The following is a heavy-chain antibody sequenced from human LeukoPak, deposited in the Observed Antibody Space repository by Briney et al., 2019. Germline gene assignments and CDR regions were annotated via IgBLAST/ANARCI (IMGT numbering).Heavy chain of an antibody. Sequence: PGGSLRLSCAASGFTFSSYWMSWVRQAPGKVLEWVANIKQDGSEKYYVDSVKGRFTISRDNTKNSLNLQMNSLRAEDSAVYYCASRYCSGGSCYFDYWGQGTLVTVSS. J-gene: IGHJ4*02. CDR3: ASRYCSGGSCYFDY. CDR2: IKQDGSEK. CDR1: GFTFSSYW. D-gene: IGHD2-15*01. V-gene: IGHV3-7*03.